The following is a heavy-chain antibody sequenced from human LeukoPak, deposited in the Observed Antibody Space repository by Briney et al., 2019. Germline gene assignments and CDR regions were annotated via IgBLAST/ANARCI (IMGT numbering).Heavy chain of an antibody. CDR1: GFTFSGYW. Sequence: GGSLRLSCAASGFTFSGYWMSWVRQAPGKGLEWVANIKQDGTEKYYVDSVKGRFSISRDNAKNSLYLQMNSLRDEDTAEYYCARGRYFDWPLGWGQGTLVSVSS. CDR2: IKQDGTEK. CDR3: ARGRYFDWPLG. D-gene: IGHD3-9*01. V-gene: IGHV3-7*01. J-gene: IGHJ1*01.